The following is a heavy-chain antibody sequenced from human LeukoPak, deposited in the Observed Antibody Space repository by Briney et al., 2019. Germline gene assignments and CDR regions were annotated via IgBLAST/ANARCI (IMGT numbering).Heavy chain of an antibody. CDR1: GYSISSGYY. V-gene: IGHV4-38-2*01. CDR3: ARGGVRYSGRYFDY. D-gene: IGHD3-9*01. Sequence: PSETLSLTCAVSGYSISSGYYWGWIRQPPGKGLEWIGSIYHSGSTYYNPSLKSRVTISVDTSKNQFSLKLSSVTAADTAVYYCARGGVRYSGRYFDYWGQGTLVTVSS. J-gene: IGHJ4*02. CDR2: IYHSGST.